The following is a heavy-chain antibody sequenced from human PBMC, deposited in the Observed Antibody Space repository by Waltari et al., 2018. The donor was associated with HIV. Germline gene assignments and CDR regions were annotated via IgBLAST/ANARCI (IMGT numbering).Heavy chain of an antibody. V-gene: IGHV3-66*02. Sequence: EVQLVESGGGLVQPGGSLRLSCAASGFTVSSNYMSWVRQAPGKGVEWVAVIYSGGSTYYADSVKGRFTISRDNSKNTLYLQMNSLRAEDTAVYYCASRVFGVAPGGPYYYGMDVWGQGTTVTVSS. CDR1: GFTVSSNY. J-gene: IGHJ6*02. CDR2: IYSGGST. D-gene: IGHD3-3*01. CDR3: ASRVFGVAPGGPYYYGMDV.